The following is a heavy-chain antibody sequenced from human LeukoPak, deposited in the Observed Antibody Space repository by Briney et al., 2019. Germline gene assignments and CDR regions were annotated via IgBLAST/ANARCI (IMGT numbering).Heavy chain of an antibody. CDR1: GDSVSSNSAA. Sequence: SQTLSLTCAISGDSVSSNSAAWNWIRQSPSRGLEWLGRTYYRSKWYNDYAVSVKSRITINPDTSKNQFSLQLSSVTAADTAVYYCARECRRTNGVCYSDYWGQGTLVTVSS. CDR2: TYYRSKWYN. D-gene: IGHD2-8*01. J-gene: IGHJ4*02. CDR3: ARECRRTNGVCYSDY. V-gene: IGHV6-1*01.